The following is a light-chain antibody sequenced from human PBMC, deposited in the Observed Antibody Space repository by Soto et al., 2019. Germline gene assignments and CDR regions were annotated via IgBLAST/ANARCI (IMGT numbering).Light chain of an antibody. CDR3: QHYNNWPPWT. CDR1: QSISTN. J-gene: IGKJ1*01. Sequence: IVMTQSPVTMSVSPGERATLSCRASQSISTNVAWYQQKPGQAPRLLIYGASTRATGIPARFSGGGSGTEFTLTISSLQSEDFAVYYCQHYNNWPPWTFGQGTKVETK. V-gene: IGKV3-15*01. CDR2: GAS.